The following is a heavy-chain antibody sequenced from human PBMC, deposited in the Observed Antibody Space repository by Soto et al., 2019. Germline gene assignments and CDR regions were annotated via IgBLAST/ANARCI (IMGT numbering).Heavy chain of an antibody. Sequence: GGSLRLSCAASGYTFYSYAMSWVRQVPGQGLELVSTISASGDSTYYTDSVKGRFTISRDSSKNTLYLQMNSLRAEDTAVYYCAKDRYGTSSPWSRSANPSDYWGQGTLVTVSS. CDR3: AKDRYGTSSPWSRSANPSDY. J-gene: IGHJ4*02. CDR2: ISASGDST. V-gene: IGHV3-23*01. CDR1: GYTFYSYA. D-gene: IGHD5-18*01.